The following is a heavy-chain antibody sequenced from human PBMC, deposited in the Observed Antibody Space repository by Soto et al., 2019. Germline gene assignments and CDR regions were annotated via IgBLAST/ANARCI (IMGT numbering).Heavy chain of an antibody. J-gene: IGHJ4*02. CDR3: AKGDAAYCSGGSCYSWHLFDY. V-gene: IGHV3-23*01. CDR1: GFTFSSYA. D-gene: IGHD2-15*01. Sequence: GGSLRLSCAASGFTFSSYAMSWVRQAPGKGLEWVSAISGSGGSTYYADSVKGRFTISRDNSKNTLYLQMNSLRAEDTAVYYCAKGDAAYCSGGSCYSWHLFDYWGQGTLVTVSS. CDR2: ISGSGGST.